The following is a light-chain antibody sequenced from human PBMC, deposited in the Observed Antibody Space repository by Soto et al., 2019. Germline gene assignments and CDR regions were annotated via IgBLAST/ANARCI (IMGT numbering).Light chain of an antibody. CDR2: DVS. J-gene: IGLJ1*01. V-gene: IGLV2-11*01. CDR1: SSDVGSYKD. Sequence: QSALAQPRSVSGSPGQSVTISCTGTSSDVGSYKDVSWYQHHPGKVHKLMIYDVSERPSGVPDRFSGSKSGNTASLTISGLQAEDQANYYCCGYADNFYVFGPGTKVTVL. CDR3: CGYADNFYV.